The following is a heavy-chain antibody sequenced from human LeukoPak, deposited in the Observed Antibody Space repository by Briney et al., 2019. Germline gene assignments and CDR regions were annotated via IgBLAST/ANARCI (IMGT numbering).Heavy chain of an antibody. D-gene: IGHD4-17*01. CDR2: IYYSGST. CDR1: GGSISSYY. Sequence: SETLSLTCTVSGGSISSYYWSLIRQPPGKGLEWIGYIYYSGSTNYNPSLKSRVTMSVDTSKNQFSLNLSSVTAADTAVYYCASLMTTVTTGGYWGQGTLVTVSS. J-gene: IGHJ4*02. V-gene: IGHV4-59*01. CDR3: ASLMTTVTTGGY.